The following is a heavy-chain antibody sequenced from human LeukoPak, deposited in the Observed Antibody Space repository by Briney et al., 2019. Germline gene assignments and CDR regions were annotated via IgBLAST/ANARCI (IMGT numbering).Heavy chain of an antibody. Sequence: PGGSLRLSCAASGFTFNSYGTSWVRQAPGKGLEWLSYISATSNTIYYADSVKGRFTISRDNAKNSLYLQMNSLRAEDTAVYFCARDVPDYWGQGTLVTVSS. V-gene: IGHV3-48*01. J-gene: IGHJ4*02. CDR2: ISATSNTI. CDR1: GFTFNSYG. CDR3: ARDVPDY.